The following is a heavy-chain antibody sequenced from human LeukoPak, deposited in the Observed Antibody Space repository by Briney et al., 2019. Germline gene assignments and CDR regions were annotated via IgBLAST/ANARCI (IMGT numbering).Heavy chain of an antibody. CDR1: GGSISKYY. CDR2: IYYSGST. J-gene: IGHJ3*02. Sequence: KPSATLSLTCTVSGGSISKYYGSWIRQPPGKGLEGIGYIYYSGSTNYNPSLKSRVTISVDTSKNQFSLKLSSVTAADTAVYYCARTDHDAFDIWGQGTMVTVSS. V-gene: IGHV4-59*01. D-gene: IGHD1-14*01. CDR3: ARTDHDAFDI.